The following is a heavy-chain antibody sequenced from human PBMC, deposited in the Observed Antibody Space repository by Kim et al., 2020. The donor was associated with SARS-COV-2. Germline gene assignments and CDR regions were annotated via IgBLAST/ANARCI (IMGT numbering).Heavy chain of an antibody. V-gene: IGHV3-53*01. Sequence: GGSLRLSCAASGFTVSSNYMSWVRQAPGKGLEWVSVIYSGGSTYYADSVKGRFTISRHNSKNTLYLQMNSLRAEDTAVYYCAGEQLESREEGYYDYMDVWGKGTTVTVSS. CDR3: AGEQLESREEGYYDYMDV. CDR2: IYSGGST. CDR1: GFTVSSNY. J-gene: IGHJ6*03. D-gene: IGHD6-6*01.